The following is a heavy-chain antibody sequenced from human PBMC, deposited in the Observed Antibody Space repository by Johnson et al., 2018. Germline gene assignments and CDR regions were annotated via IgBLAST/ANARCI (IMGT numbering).Heavy chain of an antibody. Sequence: QVQLQESGGGVVQPGRSLRLSCAASGFTFSSYGMHWVRQAPGKGLEWVAVISYDGHKKYYADSVKDRLIISRDNSKNTLYFQVNGLRTDCTAVYYCAKVLTEYNSSWYSYYYSMDVWGQGTMVTVSS. CDR1: GFTFSSYG. J-gene: IGHJ6*02. CDR3: AKVLTEYNSSWYSYYYSMDV. D-gene: IGHD6-13*01. V-gene: IGHV3-30*18. CDR2: ISYDGHKK.